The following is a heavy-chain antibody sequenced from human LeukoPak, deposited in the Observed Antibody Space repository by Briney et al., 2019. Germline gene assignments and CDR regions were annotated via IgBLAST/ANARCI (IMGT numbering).Heavy chain of an antibody. CDR1: GYTFTGYY. CDR3: ARSTPTNYYYDSSGYTRGDY. CDR2: INPNSGGT. J-gene: IGHJ4*02. D-gene: IGHD3-22*01. V-gene: IGHV1-2*02. Sequence: ASVKVSCKASGYTFTGYYMHWVRQAPGQGLEWMGWINPNSGGTNYAQKFQGRVTMTRDTSISTAYMELSRLRSDDTAVYHCARSTPTNYYYDSSGYTRGDYWGQGTLVTVSS.